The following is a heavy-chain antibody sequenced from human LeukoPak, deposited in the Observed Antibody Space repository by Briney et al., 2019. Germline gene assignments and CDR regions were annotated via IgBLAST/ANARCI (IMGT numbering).Heavy chain of an antibody. CDR2: IYYSGST. V-gene: IGHV4-39*01. J-gene: IGHJ3*02. CDR3: ARQGAGGRAFDI. CDR1: GGSISSSSDY. D-gene: IGHD1-26*01. Sequence: PSETLSLTCTVSGGSISSSSDYWGWNRQPPGKGLEWIGSIYYSGSTYYNPSLKSRVTISVDTSKNQFSLRLSSVTAADTAIYYCARQGAGGRAFDIWGQGTMVTVSS.